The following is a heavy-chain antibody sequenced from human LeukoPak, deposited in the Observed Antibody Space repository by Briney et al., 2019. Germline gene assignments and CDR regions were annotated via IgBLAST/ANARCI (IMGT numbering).Heavy chain of an antibody. D-gene: IGHD2-2*01. J-gene: IGHJ4*02. CDR3: ANHLACGSTSCPSFDY. Sequence: PGGSLRLSCAASGFTFSNYAIHWVRQAPGKGLEWVTVISYIGGDKYYADSVKGRFTISRDNSKNTLYLQMNSLRAEDTAVYYCANHLACGSTSCPSFDYWDQGTLVTVSS. CDR1: GFTFSNYA. V-gene: IGHV3-30-3*01. CDR2: ISYIGGDK.